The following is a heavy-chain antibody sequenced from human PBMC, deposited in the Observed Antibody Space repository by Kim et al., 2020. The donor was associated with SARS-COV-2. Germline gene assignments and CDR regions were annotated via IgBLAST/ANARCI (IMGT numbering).Heavy chain of an antibody. CDR1: GFTFSSYS. CDR3: ATGAVLLRYY. J-gene: IGHJ4*02. Sequence: GGSLRLSCAASGFTFSSYSMNWVRQAPGKGLEWVSSISSSSSYIYYADSVKGRFTISRDNAKNSLYLQMNSLRAEDTAVYYCATGAVLLRYYWGQGTLVTVSS. V-gene: IGHV3-21*01. D-gene: IGHD2-15*01. CDR2: ISSSSSYI.